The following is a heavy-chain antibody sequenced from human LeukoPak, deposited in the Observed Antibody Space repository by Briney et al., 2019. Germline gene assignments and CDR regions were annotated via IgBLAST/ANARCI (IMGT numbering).Heavy chain of an antibody. Sequence: SVKVSCKASGYTFTSCDINWVRQATGQGLEWMGRIIPILGIANYAQKFQGRVTITADKSTSTAYMELSSLRSEDTAVYYCASLADYYDSSGFRPGAFDIWGQGTMVTVSS. J-gene: IGHJ3*02. D-gene: IGHD3-22*01. CDR1: GYTFTSCD. CDR3: ASLADYYDSSGFRPGAFDI. V-gene: IGHV1-69*04. CDR2: IIPILGIA.